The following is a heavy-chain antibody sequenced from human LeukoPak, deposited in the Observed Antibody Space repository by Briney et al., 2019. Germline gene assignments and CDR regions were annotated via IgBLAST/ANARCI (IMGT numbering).Heavy chain of an antibody. V-gene: IGHV3-30*02. D-gene: IGHD4-17*01. J-gene: IGHJ4*02. CDR3: AKDLYGDYRGHDY. Sequence: PGGSLRLSCAASRFTFSSYGMHWVRQAPGKGLEWVAFIRYDGSNKYYADSVKGRFTISRDNSKNTLYLQMNSLRAEDTAVYYCAKDLYGDYRGHDYWGQGTLVTVSS. CDR2: IRYDGSNK. CDR1: RFTFSSYG.